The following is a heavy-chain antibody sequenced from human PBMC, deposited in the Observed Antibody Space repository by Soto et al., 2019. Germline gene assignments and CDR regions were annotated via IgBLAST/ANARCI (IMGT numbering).Heavy chain of an antibody. D-gene: IGHD6-19*01. V-gene: IGHV3-33*01. J-gene: IGHJ6*02. Sequence: QVQVVESGGGVVQPGRSLRLSCAASGFTFSNYGMHWVRQAPGKGLEWVAVIWYDGGKKYYADSVKGRFTISRDNSKNTLSLHMDSLRAEDTAMYYCARDTPLLAVVDKISGMDVWGQGTTVTVSS. CDR3: ARDTPLLAVVDKISGMDV. CDR1: GFTFSNYG. CDR2: IWYDGGKK.